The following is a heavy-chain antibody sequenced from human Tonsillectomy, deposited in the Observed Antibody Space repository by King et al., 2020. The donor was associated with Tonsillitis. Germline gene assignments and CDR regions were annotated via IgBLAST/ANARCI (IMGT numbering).Heavy chain of an antibody. D-gene: IGHD3-9*01. CDR2: INSNGGST. Sequence: VQLVESGGGLVQPGGSLRLSCSASGFTFSSYAMHWVRQAPGKGLEYVSAINSNGGSTYYADSVKGRFTISRDNSKNTLYLQMSSLRAEDSAVYYCVGDGALRYVGGQGYWGQGTLVTVSS. CDR1: GFTFSSYA. J-gene: IGHJ4*02. CDR3: VGDGALRYVGGQGY. V-gene: IGHV3-64D*06.